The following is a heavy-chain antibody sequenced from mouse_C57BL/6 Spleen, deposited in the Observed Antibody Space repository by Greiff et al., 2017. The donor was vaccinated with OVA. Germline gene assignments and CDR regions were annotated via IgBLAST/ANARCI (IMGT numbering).Heavy chain of an antibody. V-gene: IGHV1-81*01. CDR2: IYPRSGNT. Sequence: QVQLLQSGAELARPGASVKLSCTASGYTFTSYGISWVKQRPGQGLEWIGEIYPRSGNTYYNETFKGKATLTADKSSSTAYMELSSLTSEDSAVYFCASEEDELGSSLVWFAYWGQGTLVTVSA. CDR1: GYTFTSYG. CDR3: ASEEDELGSSLVWFAY. J-gene: IGHJ3*01. D-gene: IGHD1-1*01.